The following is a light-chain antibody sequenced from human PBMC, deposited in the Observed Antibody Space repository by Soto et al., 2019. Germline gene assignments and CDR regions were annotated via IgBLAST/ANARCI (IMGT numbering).Light chain of an antibody. J-gene: IGLJ2*01. Sequence: QSVLTQPPSVSGAPGQRVTISCTGSRSNIGAGYDVHWYQQLPGTAPKLLIDGNTNRPSGIPDRFSGSKSGTSASLAITGLHAEDEDDYYCQSYDINLSGVVLGGGTNLPVL. CDR3: QSYDINLSGVV. CDR1: RSNIGAGYD. V-gene: IGLV1-40*01. CDR2: GNT.